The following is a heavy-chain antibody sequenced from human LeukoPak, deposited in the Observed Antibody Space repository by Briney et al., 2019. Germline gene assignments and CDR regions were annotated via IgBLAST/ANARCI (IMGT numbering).Heavy chain of an antibody. CDR1: GFTFSGYA. V-gene: IGHV3-23*01. CDR2: ISGSGGST. CDR3: AKNGDRGAYCSGGTCYPYYYYYMDV. J-gene: IGHJ6*03. Sequence: GGSLRLSCAVSGFTFSGYAMSWVRQPPGKGLEWVSSISGSGGSTFNADSVKGRFTISRDNSRNTLYLQMNSLRAEDTAIYYCAKNGDRGAYCSGGTCYPYYYYYMDVWGKGTTVTISS. D-gene: IGHD2-15*01.